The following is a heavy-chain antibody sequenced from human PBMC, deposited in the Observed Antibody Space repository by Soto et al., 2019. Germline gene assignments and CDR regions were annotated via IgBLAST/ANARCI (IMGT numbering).Heavy chain of an antibody. D-gene: IGHD1-26*01. V-gene: IGHV3-23*01. J-gene: IGHJ4*02. CDR1: GFTFNVYA. Sequence: EVELLESGGGLVQPGGSLRLSCAASGFTFNVYAMNWVRQAPGKGLEWVSGITGGGGTNYGDSVRGRFTISRDSPRNTLYLQMDSLRADDTAVYYCARSRWKWELDNVDYWGQGTLVTVSS. CDR2: ITGGGGT. CDR3: ARSRWKWELDNVDY.